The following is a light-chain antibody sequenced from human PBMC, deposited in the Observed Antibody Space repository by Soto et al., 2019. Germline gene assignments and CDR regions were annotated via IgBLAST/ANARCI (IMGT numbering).Light chain of an antibody. CDR2: WAS. V-gene: IGKV4-1*01. CDR3: HQNYNYPTT. CDR1: QSVLYSSNNTNF. J-gene: IGKJ3*01. Sequence: IVMTQSPDSLAVSLGERATINGKSSQSVLYSSNNTNFLTWYQQKPGQPPQLHIYWASPRESAVPVRVSGSGSGTDSSLHIRDLLADDGAGDSCHQNYNYPTTFDHVKNVDI.